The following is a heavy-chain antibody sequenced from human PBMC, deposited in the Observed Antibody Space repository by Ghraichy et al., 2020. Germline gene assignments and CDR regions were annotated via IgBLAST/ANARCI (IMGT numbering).Heavy chain of an antibody. CDR1: GFTFSSYA. CDR2: ISSNGGST. J-gene: IGHJ3*02. Sequence: GALRLSCSASGFTFSSYAMHWVRQAPGKGLEYVSAISSNGGSTYYADSVKGRFTISRDNSKNTLYLQMSSLRAEDTAVYYCVKGATTIFGGAFSAFDIWGQGTMVTVSS. V-gene: IGHV3-64D*06. D-gene: IGHD3-3*01. CDR3: VKGATTIFGGAFSAFDI.